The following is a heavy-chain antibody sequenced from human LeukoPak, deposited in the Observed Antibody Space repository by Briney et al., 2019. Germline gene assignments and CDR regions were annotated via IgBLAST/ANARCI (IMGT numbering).Heavy chain of an antibody. Sequence: GGSLRLSCAASGFTFSSYEMNWVRQAPGKGLEWVSYISSSGSTIYYADSVKGRFTISRDNAKNSLYLQMSSLRAEDTAVYYCARDSPEEMATISFDYWGQGTLVTVSS. D-gene: IGHD5-24*01. CDR3: ARDSPEEMATISFDY. J-gene: IGHJ4*02. CDR1: GFTFSSYE. V-gene: IGHV3-48*03. CDR2: ISSSGSTI.